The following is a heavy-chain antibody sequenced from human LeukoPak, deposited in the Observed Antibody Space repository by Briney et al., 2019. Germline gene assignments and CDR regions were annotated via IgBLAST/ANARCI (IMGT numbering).Heavy chain of an antibody. CDR3: ARTLNLPRKDAFDI. J-gene: IGHJ3*02. CDR2: IIPIFGTA. CDR1: GGTFSSYA. D-gene: IGHD1-14*01. V-gene: IGHV1-69*01. Sequence: VKVSCKASGGTFSSYAISWVRQAPGQGLEWMGGIIPIFGTANYAQKFQGRVTITADESTSTAYMELSSLRSEDTAVYYCARTLNLPRKDAFDIWGQGTMVTVSS.